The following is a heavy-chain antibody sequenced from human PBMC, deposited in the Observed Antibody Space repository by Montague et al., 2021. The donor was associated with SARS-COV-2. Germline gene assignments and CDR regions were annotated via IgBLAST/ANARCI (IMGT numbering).Heavy chain of an antibody. CDR3: TQERGPGRTTWHYFDY. V-gene: IGHV6-1*01. D-gene: IGHD1-14*01. CDR1: GDSVSSNIAA. J-gene: IGHJ4*02. CDR2: TYYRSKWYN. Sequence: CAISGDSVSSNIAAWNWIGQSPSRGLEWLGRTYYRSKWYNDYAVSVRSRITISPDTSKNQFSLQLNSVTPEDAAVYYCTQERGPGRTTWHYFDYWGQGTLVTVSS.